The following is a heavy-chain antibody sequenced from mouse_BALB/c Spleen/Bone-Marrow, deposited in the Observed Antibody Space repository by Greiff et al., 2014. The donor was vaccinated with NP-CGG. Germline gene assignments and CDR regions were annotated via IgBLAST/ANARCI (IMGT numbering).Heavy chain of an antibody. CDR1: GFNIKDTY. CDR3: ARYYYRTMDY. CDR2: IDPANGNT. J-gene: IGHJ4*01. Sequence: VQLKQSGAELVKPGASVKLSCTASGFNIKDTYMHWVKQWPEQGLEWIGRIDPANGNTKYDPKFQGRATVTADTSSSTAYLQLSSLTSEDTAVYYCARYYYRTMDYWGQGTSVTVSS. D-gene: IGHD1-1*01. V-gene: IGHV14-3*02.